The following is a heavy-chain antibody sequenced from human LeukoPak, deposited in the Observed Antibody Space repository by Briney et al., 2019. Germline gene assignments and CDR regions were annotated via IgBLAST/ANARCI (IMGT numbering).Heavy chain of an antibody. Sequence: KPSETLSLTCTVSGGSISSGDYYWSWIRQPPGKGLEWIGYIYYSGSPYSNPSLKSRLTISVDTSKNQFSLKLSSVTAADTAVYYCARDSTGFDPWGQGILVTVSS. CDR3: ARDSTGFDP. D-gene: IGHD2-2*01. J-gene: IGHJ5*02. CDR1: GGSISSGDYY. CDR2: IYYSGSP. V-gene: IGHV4-30-4*01.